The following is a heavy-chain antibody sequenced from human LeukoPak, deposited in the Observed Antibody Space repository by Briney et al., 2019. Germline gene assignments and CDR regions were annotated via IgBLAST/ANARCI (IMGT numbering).Heavy chain of an antibody. CDR2: IYSSGST. Sequence: SETLSLTCTVSGGSISSYYWSWIRQPAGKGLQWIGRIYSSGSTNYNPSLKSRVTISVDKSKNQFSLKLTSVTAADTAVYYCARSVNGDSFYYYYMDVWGKGTTVTVSS. CDR3: ARSVNGDSFYYYYMDV. D-gene: IGHD2-21*02. J-gene: IGHJ6*03. V-gene: IGHV4-4*07. CDR1: GGSISSYY.